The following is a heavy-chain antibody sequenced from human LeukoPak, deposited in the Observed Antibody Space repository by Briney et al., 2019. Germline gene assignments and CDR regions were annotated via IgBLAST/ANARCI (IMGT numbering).Heavy chain of an antibody. V-gene: IGHV1-2*02. Sequence: VASVKVSCKASGYTFTDYYLSWVRQAPGQGLEWMGWINPKTGDTNYPQKFLGRVTMTRDLSISTAYMELTRLRPDDTAVIYCARDQVLYESSGYLLDFWGQGTRVTVSS. CDR2: INPKTGDT. CDR3: ARDQVLYESSGYLLDF. CDR1: GYTFTDYY. J-gene: IGHJ4*02. D-gene: IGHD3-22*01.